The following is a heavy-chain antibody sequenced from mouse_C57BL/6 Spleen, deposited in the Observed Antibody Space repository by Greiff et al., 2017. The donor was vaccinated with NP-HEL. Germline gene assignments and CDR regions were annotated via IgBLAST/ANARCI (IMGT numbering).Heavy chain of an antibody. CDR1: GYTFTTYP. CDR3: ARMGLPTTVVAPYFDV. V-gene: IGHV1-47*01. D-gene: IGHD1-1*01. J-gene: IGHJ1*03. CDR2: FHPYNDDT. Sequence: VQLQQSGAELVKPGASVKMSCKASGYTFTTYPIEWMKQNHGKSLEWIGNFHPYNDDTKYNEKFKGKATLTVEKSSSTVYLELSRLTSDDSAVYDCARMGLPTTVVAPYFDVWGTGTTVTVSS.